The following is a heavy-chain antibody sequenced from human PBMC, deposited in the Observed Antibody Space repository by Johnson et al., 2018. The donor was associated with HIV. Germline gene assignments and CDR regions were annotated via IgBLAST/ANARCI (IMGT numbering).Heavy chain of an antibody. Sequence: QVQLVESGGGLVQPGGSLRLSCAASRFTFKTYTMHWVRQAPGKGLEWVALISNDGSNNYYADSVKGRFTISRDNSKNILYLQMKSLRVEETGIYYCARPRVAVLPAGAFDIWGPGTMVTVSS. J-gene: IGHJ3*02. CDR2: ISNDGSNN. CDR3: ARPRVAVLPAGAFDI. V-gene: IGHV3-30*04. CDR1: RFTFKTYT. D-gene: IGHD2-2*01.